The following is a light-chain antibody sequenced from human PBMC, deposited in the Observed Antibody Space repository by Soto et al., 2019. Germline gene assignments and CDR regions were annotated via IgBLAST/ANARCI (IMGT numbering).Light chain of an antibody. CDR2: AAS. CDR3: QQPSNSPYT. V-gene: IGKV3-11*01. J-gene: IGKJ2*01. CDR1: QSVSSY. Sequence: IVLTQSPATLSLSPGDRATLSCRASQSVSSYLAWYQQKPGQAPRLLIYAASNMPTGIPARFSGSGSGTDFTLTISSLEPEDFAVYYCQQPSNSPYTFGHGTKWEIK.